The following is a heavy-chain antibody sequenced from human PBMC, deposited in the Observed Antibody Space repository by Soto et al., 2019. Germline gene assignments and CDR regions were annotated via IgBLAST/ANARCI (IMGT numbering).Heavy chain of an antibody. CDR2: IYYSGST. Sequence: PSETLSLTCTVSGGSISSYYWSWIRQPPGKGLEWIGYIYYSGSTNYNPSLKSRVTISVDTSKNQFSLKLSSVTAADTAVYYWGRRYGSCFDYWGRGSLVTVS. D-gene: IGHD5-18*01. J-gene: IGHJ4*02. CDR3: GRRYGSCFDY. V-gene: IGHV4-59*08. CDR1: GGSISSYY.